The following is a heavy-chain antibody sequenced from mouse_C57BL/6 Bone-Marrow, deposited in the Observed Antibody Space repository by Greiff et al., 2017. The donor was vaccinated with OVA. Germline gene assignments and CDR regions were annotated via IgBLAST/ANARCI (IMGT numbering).Heavy chain of an antibody. Sequence: EVMLVESGGGLVQPGESLKLSCESNEYEFPSHDMSWVRKTPEKRLELVAAINSDGGSTYYPDTMERRFIISRDNTKKTLYLQMSSLRSEDTALYYCASSMVTTRDWYFDVWGTGTTVTVSS. D-gene: IGHD2-2*01. V-gene: IGHV5-2*03. CDR1: EYEFPSHD. CDR2: INSDGGST. CDR3: ASSMVTTRDWYFDV. J-gene: IGHJ1*03.